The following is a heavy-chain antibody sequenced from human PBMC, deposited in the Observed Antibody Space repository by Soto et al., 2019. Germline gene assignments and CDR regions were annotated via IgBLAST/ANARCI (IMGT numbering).Heavy chain of an antibody. Sequence: ASVKVSCKASGYTFTRYGISWVRQAPGQGLEWMGWISGYNGDTNYAQKFLDRVSMTIDTSTGTAYMELRSLTSDDTAIYYCAKNGQPPYYYYGLDVWGQGTKVTV. CDR1: GYTFTRYG. CDR3: AKNGQPPYYYYGLDV. V-gene: IGHV1-18*01. D-gene: IGHD2-8*01. J-gene: IGHJ6*02. CDR2: ISGYNGDT.